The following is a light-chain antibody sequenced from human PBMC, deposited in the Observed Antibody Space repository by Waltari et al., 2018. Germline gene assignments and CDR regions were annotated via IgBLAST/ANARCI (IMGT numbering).Light chain of an antibody. V-gene: IGKV3-15*01. CDR3: QQYNNWPPLT. CDR1: QSVSSN. J-gene: IGKJ4*01. CDR2: GAS. Sequence: EIVMTQSPATLSVSPGERDTLSCSASQSVSSNLAWYQQNPGHAPRLLIYGASTRATGIPARFSGSGSGTEFTLTISSLQSEDFAVYYCQQYNNWPPLTFGGGTKVEIK.